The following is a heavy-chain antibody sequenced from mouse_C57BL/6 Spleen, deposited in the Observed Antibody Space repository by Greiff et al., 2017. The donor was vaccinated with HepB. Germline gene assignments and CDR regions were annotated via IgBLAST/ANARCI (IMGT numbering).Heavy chain of an antibody. D-gene: IGHD2-5*01. CDR1: GYSITSGYY. J-gene: IGHJ4*01. V-gene: IGHV3-6*01. CDR3: ASYYSKDYYAMDY. Sequence: VQLQQSGPGLVKPSQSLSLTCSVTGYSITSGYYWNWIRQFPGNKLECMGYISYDGSNNYNPSLKNRISITRDTSKNQFFLKLNSVTTEDTATYYCASYYSKDYYAMDYWGQGTSVTVSS. CDR2: ISYDGSN.